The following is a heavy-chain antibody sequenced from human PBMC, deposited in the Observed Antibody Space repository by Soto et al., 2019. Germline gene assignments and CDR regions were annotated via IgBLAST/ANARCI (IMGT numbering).Heavy chain of an antibody. CDR2: ISSSSSYI. V-gene: IGHV3-21*01. D-gene: IGHD5-12*01. CDR1: GFTFSSYN. CDR3: ASTRRDGYNNYYYYYGMDV. J-gene: IGHJ6*02. Sequence: EVQLVESGGGLVKPGGSLRLSCAASGFTFSSYNMNWVRQAPGKGLEWVSSISSSSSYIYYADSVKGRFTISRDNAKNSLYLQMNSLRAEDTAVYYYASTRRDGYNNYYYYYGMDVWGQGTTVTVSS.